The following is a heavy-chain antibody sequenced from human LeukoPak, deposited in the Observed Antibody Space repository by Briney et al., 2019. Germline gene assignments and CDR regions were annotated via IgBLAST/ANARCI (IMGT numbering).Heavy chain of an antibody. CDR2: IFYSGST. CDR3: ARRGSGWYYFDY. J-gene: IGHJ4*02. V-gene: IGHV4-39*01. CDR1: GGSISNSDYY. Sequence: SETLSLTCTVSGGSISNSDYYWGWIRQPPGKGLECIGSIFYSGSTYYNPSLKSRVTISVDTSKNQFSLKLSSVTAADTAVYYCARRGSGWYYFDYWGQGTLVTVSS. D-gene: IGHD6-19*01.